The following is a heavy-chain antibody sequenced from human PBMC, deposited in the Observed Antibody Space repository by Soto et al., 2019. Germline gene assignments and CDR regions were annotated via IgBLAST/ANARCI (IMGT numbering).Heavy chain of an antibody. CDR1: GYTFTSYG. Sequence: QVQLVQSGAEVKKPGASVKVSCKASGYTFTSYGISWVRQAPGQGLEWMGWISAYNGNTNYAQKLQGRVTMTTDTSTSTAYMELRSLRSDDTALYYCARDRTLLCSSTSCYLTRDAFDIWGQGTMVTVSS. V-gene: IGHV1-18*01. D-gene: IGHD2-2*01. CDR3: ARDRTLLCSSTSCYLTRDAFDI. J-gene: IGHJ3*02. CDR2: ISAYNGNT.